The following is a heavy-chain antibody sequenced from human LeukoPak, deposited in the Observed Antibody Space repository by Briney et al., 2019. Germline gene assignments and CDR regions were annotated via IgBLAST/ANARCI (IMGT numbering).Heavy chain of an antibody. D-gene: IGHD6-13*01. V-gene: IGHV3-11*01. CDR3: ARDRHGYFGY. Sequence: GGSLRLSCAASGFTFSDHYMIWLRQAPGKGLEAISYISHNGETKYYADSVKGRLSISRDNAKSSLYLQMNSLRVEDTAVYYCARDRHGYFGYWGQGTLVTVSS. CDR2: ISHNGETK. J-gene: IGHJ4*02. CDR1: GFTFSDHY.